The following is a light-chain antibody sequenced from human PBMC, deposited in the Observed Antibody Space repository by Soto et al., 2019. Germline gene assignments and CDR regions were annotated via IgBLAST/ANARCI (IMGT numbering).Light chain of an antibody. Sequence: QYGMTVQPSGSRATGQRVTISCTGSSSNIGAGYDVHWYQQLPGTAPKLLIYGNSNRPSGVPDRFSGSKSGTSASLAITGLQAEDEADYYCQSYASSVSGYGFGTGTKVTVL. CDR2: GNS. V-gene: IGLV1-40*01. CDR1: SSNIGAGYD. CDR3: QSYASSVSGYG. J-gene: IGLJ1*01.